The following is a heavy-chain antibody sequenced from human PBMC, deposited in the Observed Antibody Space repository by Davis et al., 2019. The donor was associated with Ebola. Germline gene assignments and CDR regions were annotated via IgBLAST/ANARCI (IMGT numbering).Heavy chain of an antibody. CDR2: IAGTSGNT. CDR1: GFTFSSYS. J-gene: IGHJ4*02. CDR3: AKGPSRGSLDY. Sequence: GGSLRLSCAASGFTFSSYSMNWVRQAPGRGLEWVSTIAGTSGNTYLADSVKGRFTISRDNSRNTLYLQMNSLRVGDTAIYYCAKGPSRGSLDYWGQGALVTVSS. V-gene: IGHV3-23*01. D-gene: IGHD5-12*01.